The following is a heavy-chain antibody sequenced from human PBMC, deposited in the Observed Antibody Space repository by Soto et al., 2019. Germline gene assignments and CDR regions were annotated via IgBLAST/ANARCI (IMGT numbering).Heavy chain of an antibody. CDR2: IYHSGST. CDR3: ARITRSPNSGYFDY. V-gene: IGHV4-4*02. J-gene: IGHJ4*02. D-gene: IGHD7-27*01. CDR1: GGSISSSNW. Sequence: SETLSLTCAVSGGSISSSNWWSWVRQPPGKGLEWIGEIYHSGSTNYNPSLKSRVTISVDKSKNQFSLKLSSVTAADTAVYYCARITRSPNSGYFDYWGQGALVTVSS.